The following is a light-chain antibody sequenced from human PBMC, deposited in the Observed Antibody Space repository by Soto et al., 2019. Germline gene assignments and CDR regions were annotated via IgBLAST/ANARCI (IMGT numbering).Light chain of an antibody. J-gene: IGLJ1*01. Sequence: QSVLTQPPSASGTPGQRVTISCSGSSSNIGSNTVNWYQQLAGTAPKLLIYSNNQRPSGVPDRFSGSKSGTSASLAISGLQSEDEADYYCAAWDDSLNVFYVFGTGTKVTVL. CDR1: SSNIGSNT. V-gene: IGLV1-44*01. CDR2: SNN. CDR3: AAWDDSLNVFYV.